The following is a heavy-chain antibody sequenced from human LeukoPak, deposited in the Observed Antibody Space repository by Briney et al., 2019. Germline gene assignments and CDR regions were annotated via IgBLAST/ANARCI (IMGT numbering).Heavy chain of an antibody. Sequence: PSETLSLTCAVFGGSFSGHYWTWIRQPPGKGLEWIGEINHSGGTNYNPSLKSRVTISVDTSKNQFSLKLSSLTAADTAVYYCARPTPWVNYFDPWGQGTLVTVSS. D-gene: IGHD1-7*01. CDR2: INHSGGT. V-gene: IGHV4-34*01. CDR3: ARPTPWVNYFDP. J-gene: IGHJ5*02. CDR1: GGSFSGHY.